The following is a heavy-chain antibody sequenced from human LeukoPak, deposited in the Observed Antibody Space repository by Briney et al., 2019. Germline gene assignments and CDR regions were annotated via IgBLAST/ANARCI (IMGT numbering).Heavy chain of an antibody. CDR1: GFTFSSYA. CDR3: ARELDSGSY. D-gene: IGHD1-26*01. Sequence: GRSLRLSCAASGFTFSSYAMPWVRQAPGKGLEWVAVISYDGSNKYYADSVKGRFTISRDNSKNTLYLQMNSLRAEDTAVYYCARELDSGSYWGQGTLVTVSS. V-gene: IGHV3-30-3*01. CDR2: ISYDGSNK. J-gene: IGHJ4*02.